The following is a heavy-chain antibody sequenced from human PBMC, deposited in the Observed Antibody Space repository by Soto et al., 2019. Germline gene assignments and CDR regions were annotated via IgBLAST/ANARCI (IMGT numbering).Heavy chain of an antibody. CDR2: ISSSGGTT. CDR3: ARGLRVRGVLTNYYYYGMDV. V-gene: IGHV3-23*01. Sequence: PGGSLRLSCAASGLPFSSYAMNWVRQAPGKGLEWVSGISSSGGTTDYADLVRGRVTISRDNSKNTLYLQMNSLRAEDTAVYYCARGLRVRGVLTNYYYYGMDVWGQGTTVTVSS. CDR1: GLPFSSYA. J-gene: IGHJ6*02. D-gene: IGHD3-10*01.